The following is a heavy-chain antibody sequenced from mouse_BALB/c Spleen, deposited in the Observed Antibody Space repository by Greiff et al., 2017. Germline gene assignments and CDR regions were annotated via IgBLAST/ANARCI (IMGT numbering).Heavy chain of an antibody. J-gene: IGHJ2*01. V-gene: IGHV3-6*02. D-gene: IGHD2-1*01. CDR1: GYSITSGYY. CDR3: AREADGNYPDY. CDR2: ISYDGSN. Sequence: EVQLVESGPGLVKPSQSLSLTCSVTGYSITSGYYWNWIRQFPGNKLEWMGYISYDGSNNYNPSLKNRISITRDTSKNQFFLKLNSVTTEDTATYYCAREADGNYPDYWGQGTTLTVSS.